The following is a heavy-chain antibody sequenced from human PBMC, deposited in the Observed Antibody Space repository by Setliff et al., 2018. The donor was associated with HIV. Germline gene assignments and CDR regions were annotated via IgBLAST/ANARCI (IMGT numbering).Heavy chain of an antibody. CDR1: GGSFSGYY. CDR3: ARGPAYYDFWSGYYRTHLYYYYGMDV. D-gene: IGHD3-3*01. J-gene: IGHJ6*04. V-gene: IGHV4-34*01. Sequence: PSETLSLTCAVYGGSFSGYYWSWIRQPPGKGLEWIGEINHSVSTNYNPSLKSRVTISVDTSKNQFSLKLSSVTAADTAVYYCARGPAYYDFWSGYYRTHLYYYYGMDVWGKGTTVTVSS. CDR2: INHSVST.